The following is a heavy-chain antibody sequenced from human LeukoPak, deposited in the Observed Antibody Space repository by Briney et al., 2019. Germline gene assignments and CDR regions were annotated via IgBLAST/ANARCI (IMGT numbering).Heavy chain of an antibody. Sequence: PGRSLRLSCAASGFTFSSYAMHWVRQAPGKGLEWVAVISYDGSNKYYADSVKGRFTISRGNSKNTLYLQMNSLRAEDTAVYYCARDLLRSSGYFPFDYWGQGTLVTVSS. CDR2: ISYDGSNK. D-gene: IGHD3-22*01. CDR1: GFTFSSYA. V-gene: IGHV3-30-3*01. CDR3: ARDLLRSSGYFPFDY. J-gene: IGHJ4*02.